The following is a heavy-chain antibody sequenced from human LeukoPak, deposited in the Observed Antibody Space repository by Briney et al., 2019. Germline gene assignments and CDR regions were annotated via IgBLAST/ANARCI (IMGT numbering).Heavy chain of an antibody. CDR1: GGSISSYY. V-gene: IGHV4-59*08. D-gene: IGHD3-16*02. CDR3: ATTRTFGGVIGY. J-gene: IGHJ4*02. Sequence: SETLSHTCTVSGGSISSYYWSWIRQPPGKGLEWIGYIQYSGSTNYNPSLKSRVTISVDTSKNQFSLKLSSVTAADTAVYYCATTRTFGGVIGYWGQGTLVTVSS. CDR2: IQYSGST.